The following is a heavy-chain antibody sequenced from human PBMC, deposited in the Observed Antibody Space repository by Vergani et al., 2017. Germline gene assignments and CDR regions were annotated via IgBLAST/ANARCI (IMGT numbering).Heavy chain of an antibody. CDR1: GASVNSYY. Sequence: QVKLQESGPGLVKPSEILSLTCTVSGASVNSYYWSLIRQPPGKGLELMGYVSFRWDTLYDPSVKGRMTISLNTSSNQFSLYLTSVTAADTAVYYCARSRIYYGAGSPDYWGQGTLVTVSS. CDR2: VSFRWDT. J-gene: IGHJ4*02. D-gene: IGHD3-10*01. V-gene: IGHV4-59*02. CDR3: ARSRIYYGAGSPDY.